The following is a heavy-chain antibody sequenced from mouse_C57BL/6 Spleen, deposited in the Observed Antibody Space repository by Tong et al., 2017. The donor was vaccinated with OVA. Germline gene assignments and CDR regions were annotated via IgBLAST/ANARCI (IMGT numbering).Heavy chain of an antibody. CDR3: ARFDYDNAMDY. D-gene: IGHD2-4*01. Sequence: VQLQESGPELVKPGASVKISCKASGYAFSSSWMNWVKQRPGKGLEWIGRIYPGDGDTNYNGKIKGKATLTADKSSSTAYMQLSSLTSEDSAVYYCARFDYDNAMDYWGQGTSVTVSS. V-gene: IGHV1-82*01. CDR1: GYAFSSSW. CDR2: IYPGDGDT. J-gene: IGHJ4*01.